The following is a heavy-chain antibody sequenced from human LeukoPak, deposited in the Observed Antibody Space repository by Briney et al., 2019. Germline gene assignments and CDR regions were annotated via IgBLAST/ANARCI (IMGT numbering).Heavy chain of an antibody. Sequence: GGSLRLSCAASGFTFRAYSMNWVRQAPGKGLEWVSYISGSTSSIYYADSVKGRFTISRDNAKNSLYLQMNSLRDEDTAVYSCARDGVRDGLYFDRWGQGTLVTVSS. J-gene: IGHJ4*02. V-gene: IGHV3-48*02. CDR1: GFTFRAYS. D-gene: IGHD5-24*01. CDR3: ARDGVRDGLYFDR. CDR2: ISGSTSSI.